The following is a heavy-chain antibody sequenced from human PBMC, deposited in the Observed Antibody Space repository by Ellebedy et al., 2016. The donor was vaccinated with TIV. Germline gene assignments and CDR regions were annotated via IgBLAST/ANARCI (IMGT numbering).Heavy chain of an antibody. CDR3: AHTNTQLWLEAFDY. Sequence: SGPTLVKPTETLTLTCTFSGFSLFTRGMGVGWIRQPPGKALEWLALINWDDDKRYIPSLKSRLTITKDTFQKQVVLTMTDMDPVDTATYYCAHTNTQLWLEAFDYWGQGALVTVSS. CDR1: GFSLFTRGMG. CDR2: INWDDDK. V-gene: IGHV2-5*02. D-gene: IGHD5-18*01. J-gene: IGHJ4*02.